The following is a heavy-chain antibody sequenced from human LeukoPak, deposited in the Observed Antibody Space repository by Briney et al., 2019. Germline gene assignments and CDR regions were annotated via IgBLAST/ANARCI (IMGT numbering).Heavy chain of an antibody. D-gene: IGHD1-26*01. CDR3: ARVREWELDYFDY. V-gene: IGHV4-34*01. CDR2: INHSGST. J-gene: IGHJ4*02. Sequence: PSETLSLTCAVYAGSFSGYYWSWIRQPPGKGLEWIGEINHSGSTNYNPSLKSRVTISVDTSKNQFSLKLSSVTAADTAVYYCARVREWELDYFDYWGQGTLVTVSS. CDR1: AGSFSGYY.